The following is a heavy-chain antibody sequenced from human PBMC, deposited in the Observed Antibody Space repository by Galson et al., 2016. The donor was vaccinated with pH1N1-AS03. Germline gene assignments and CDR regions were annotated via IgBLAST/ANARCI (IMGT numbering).Heavy chain of an antibody. CDR3: ARGPGTGDPEFDY. CDR2: ISAYNGNT. D-gene: IGHD7-27*01. Sequence: SVKVSCKASGYTFTSYSISWVRQAPGQGLEWMGWISAYNGNTNYAQTLQGRVTMATDTSTSTAYMELRSLRSDDTAVDYCARGPGTGDPEFDYWGQGTLVTVSS. J-gene: IGHJ4*02. V-gene: IGHV1-18*01. CDR1: GYTFTSYS.